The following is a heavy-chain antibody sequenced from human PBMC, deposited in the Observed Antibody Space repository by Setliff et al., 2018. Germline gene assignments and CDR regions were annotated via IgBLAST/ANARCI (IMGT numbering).Heavy chain of an antibody. CDR3: ARTCSGSGCYAGLES. CDR2: IWHDGGNK. V-gene: IGHV3-33*08. D-gene: IGHD2-15*01. Sequence: GGSLRLSCAASGFTFSNYRMHWVRQAPGKGLEWVAVIWHDGGNKYHADSVKGRFTISKDNSKNTLYLQMNSLRPEDTAVYYCARTCSGSGCYAGLESWGQGTPVTVSS. CDR1: GFTFSNYR. J-gene: IGHJ4*02.